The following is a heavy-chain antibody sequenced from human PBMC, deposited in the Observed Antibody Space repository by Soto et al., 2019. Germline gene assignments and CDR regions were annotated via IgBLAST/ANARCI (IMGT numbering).Heavy chain of an antibody. V-gene: IGHV4-34*01. CDR1: GGSISSGRYY. D-gene: IGHD1-1*01. CDR2: MSHSGAT. CDR3: ARVERGTATTVVDAFDR. Sequence: QVQLQQWGAGLLKPSETLSLTCAVYGGSISSGRYYWSWIRQPPGMGLEWIGEMSHSGATHFNPSRKSRVTISVDTSKNQFSLKMRSVTAADTALYYCARVERGTATTVVDAFDRGGQGAMVTVSS. J-gene: IGHJ3*02.